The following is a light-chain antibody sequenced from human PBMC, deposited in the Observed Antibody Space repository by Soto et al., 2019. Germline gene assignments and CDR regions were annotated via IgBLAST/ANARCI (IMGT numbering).Light chain of an antibody. CDR2: EGS. V-gene: IGLV2-23*03. J-gene: IGLJ1*01. CDR1: SSDVGSYNL. Sequence: QSALTQPASVSGSPGQSITISCTGTSSDVGSYNLVSWYQQHPGKAPKLMIYEGSKRPSGVSNRFSGSKSGNTASLTISGLRAEDEADYYCCSYAGSSTFLYVFGTGTKLTVL. CDR3: CSYAGSSTFLYV.